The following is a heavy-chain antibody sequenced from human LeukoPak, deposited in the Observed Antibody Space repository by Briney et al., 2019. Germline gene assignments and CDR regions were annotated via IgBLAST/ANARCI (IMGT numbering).Heavy chain of an antibody. CDR2: IYYSGST. CDR1: GGSISSYY. J-gene: IGHJ4*02. D-gene: IGHD3-9*01. V-gene: IGHV4-59*12. CDR3: AYGRYFDYDY. Sequence: TLETLSLTCTVSGGSISSYYWSWIRQPPGKGLEWIGYIYYSGSTNYNPSLKSRVTISVDTSKNQFSLKLSSVTAADTAVYYCAYGRYFDYDYWGQGTLVTVSS.